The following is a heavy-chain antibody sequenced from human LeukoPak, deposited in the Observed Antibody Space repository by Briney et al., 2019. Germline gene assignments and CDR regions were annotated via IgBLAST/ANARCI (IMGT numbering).Heavy chain of an antibody. CDR1: GFTFSSYA. CDR2: ISGSGGST. V-gene: IGHV3-23*01. Sequence: SGGSLRLSCAASGFTFSSYAMSWVRQAPGKGLEWVSAISGSGGSTYYADSVKGRFTISRDNSKNTLYLQMNSLRAEDTAVYYCAKDNDYRKPKAGLDYWGQGTLVTVSS. J-gene: IGHJ4*02. D-gene: IGHD4-11*01. CDR3: AKDNDYRKPKAGLDY.